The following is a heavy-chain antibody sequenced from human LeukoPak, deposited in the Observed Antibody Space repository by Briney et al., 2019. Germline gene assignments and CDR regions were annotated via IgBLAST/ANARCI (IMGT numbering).Heavy chain of an antibody. D-gene: IGHD3-22*01. V-gene: IGHV3-74*01. Sequence: ETLSLTCAVYGGAFSGYYWMHWVRQAPGKGLVWVSRINSDGSSTSYADSVKGRFTISRDNAKNTLYLQMNSLRAEDTAVYYCARVPTYYYDSSGYYSTPDYWGQGTLVTVSS. CDR2: INSDGSST. CDR1: GGAFSGYYW. J-gene: IGHJ4*02. CDR3: ARVPTYYYDSSGYYSTPDY.